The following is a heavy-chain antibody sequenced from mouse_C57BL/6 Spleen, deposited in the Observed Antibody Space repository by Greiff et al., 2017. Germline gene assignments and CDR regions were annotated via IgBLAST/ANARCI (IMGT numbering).Heavy chain of an antibody. D-gene: IGHD2-1*01. CDR1: GFTFSDSG. CDR2: ISSGSSTI. V-gene: IGHV5-17*01. J-gene: IGHJ1*03. Sequence: EVKLMESGGGLVKPGGSLKLSCAASGFTFSDSGMHWVRQAPEKGLEWVAYISSGSSTIYYADTVKGRFTISRDNAKNTLFLQMTSLRSEDTAMYYCARDGNYWYFDVWGTGTTVTVSS. CDR3: ARDGNYWYFDV.